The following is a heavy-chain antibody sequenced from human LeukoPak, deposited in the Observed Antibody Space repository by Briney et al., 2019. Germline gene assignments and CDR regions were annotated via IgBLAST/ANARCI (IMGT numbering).Heavy chain of an antibody. CDR3: ASYYFYYMDV. Sequence: GGPLRLSCAASGFTFSSYSMNWVRQAPGKGLEWVSSISSSSTYMYYADSVKGRFTISRDNAKNSLFLQMNSLRAEDTAVYYCASYYFYYMDVWGKGTTVTVSS. CDR1: GFTFSSYS. J-gene: IGHJ6*03. V-gene: IGHV3-21*01. CDR2: ISSSSTYM.